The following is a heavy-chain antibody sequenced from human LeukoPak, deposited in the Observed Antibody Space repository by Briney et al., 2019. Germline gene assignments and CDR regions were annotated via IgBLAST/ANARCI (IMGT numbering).Heavy chain of an antibody. Sequence: ASVKVSCKATGYTLSGYYMHWVRQAPGQGLEWMGWINPNSGVTNYAQKFRDRVTMTRDTSISTAYMGLSRLRSDDTAVYFCAKEAVGCSGGSCYSAPGDYWGQGTLVTVSS. CDR2: INPNSGVT. CDR1: GYTLSGYY. D-gene: IGHD2-15*01. J-gene: IGHJ4*02. CDR3: AKEAVGCSGGSCYSAPGDY. V-gene: IGHV1-2*02.